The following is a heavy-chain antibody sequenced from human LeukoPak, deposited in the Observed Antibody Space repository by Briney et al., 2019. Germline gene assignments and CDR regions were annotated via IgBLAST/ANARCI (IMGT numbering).Heavy chain of an antibody. CDR2: IYTSGST. CDR1: GDSMTHYF. J-gene: IGHJ5*02. Sequence: SETLSLTCSVSGDSMTHYFWSWIRQPAGKGLEWIGRIYTSGSTNYNPSLKSRVTMSVDTSKNQFSLKLNSVTAADTAVYYCAREMIRGNNWFDPWGQGTLVTVSS. D-gene: IGHD3-10*01. CDR3: AREMIRGNNWFDP. V-gene: IGHV4-4*07.